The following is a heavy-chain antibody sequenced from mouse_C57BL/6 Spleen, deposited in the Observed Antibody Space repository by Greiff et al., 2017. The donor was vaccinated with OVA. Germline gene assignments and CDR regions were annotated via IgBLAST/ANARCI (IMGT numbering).Heavy chain of an antibody. CDR3: TRGYLDY. V-gene: IGHV14-2*01. J-gene: IGHJ2*01. CDR1: GFNINDYY. CDR2: IDPEDGET. Sequence: EVKLVESGAELVKPGASVKLSCTASGFNINDYYMHWVKQRTEQGLEWIGRIDPEDGETKYAPKFQGKATITADTSSNTAYLQLSSLTSEDTAVYYCTRGYLDYWGQGTTLTVSS.